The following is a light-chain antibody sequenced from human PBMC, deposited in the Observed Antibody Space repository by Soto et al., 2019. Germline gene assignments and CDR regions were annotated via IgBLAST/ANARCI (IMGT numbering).Light chain of an antibody. J-gene: IGKJ1*01. CDR1: QSVSSN. V-gene: IGKV3-15*01. CDR2: GAS. Sequence: EIVMTQSPATLSVSPGGRATLSCRASQSVSSNLAWYQHKPGQAPRLLIYGASTRATGIPARFSGSGSGTEFTLTISSLQSEDFAVYYCQQYNNWPPWTFGQGTKVDIK. CDR3: QQYNNWPPWT.